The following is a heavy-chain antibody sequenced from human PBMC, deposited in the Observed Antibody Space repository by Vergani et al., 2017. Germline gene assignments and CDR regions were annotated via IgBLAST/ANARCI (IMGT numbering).Heavy chain of an antibody. V-gene: IGHV3-21*06. Sequence: EEHLVESGGGLVKPGGSLRLSCVASGFTFGSYSVNWVRQAPGRGLEWVASISSSGNYFYYAASVKGRFSISRDNAKSLLSLQMNSLRGDDTAVYYCARDQCSGTNRHHYGMDVWGQGTTVTVSS. J-gene: IGHJ6*02. CDR3: ARDQCSGTNRHHYGMDV. D-gene: IGHD3-10*02. CDR2: ISSSGNYF. CDR1: GFTFGSYS.